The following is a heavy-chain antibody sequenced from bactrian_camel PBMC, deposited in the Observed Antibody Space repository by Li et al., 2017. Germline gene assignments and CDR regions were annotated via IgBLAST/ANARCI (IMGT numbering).Heavy chain of an antibody. D-gene: IGHD5*01. CDR3: AQGTTGWVPGAY. V-gene: IGHV3-2*01. CDR1: GNTNGLNY. Sequence: HVQLVESGGGSVQAGGSLRLSCAASGNTNGLNYKGWYRQAPGKGLEWVSTIRPDGSDTYYTDSVKGRFTISRDNAKTTVYLQLNNLKTEDMAMYYCAQGTTGWVPGAYWGQGTQVTVS. J-gene: IGHJ4*01. CDR2: IRPDGSDT.